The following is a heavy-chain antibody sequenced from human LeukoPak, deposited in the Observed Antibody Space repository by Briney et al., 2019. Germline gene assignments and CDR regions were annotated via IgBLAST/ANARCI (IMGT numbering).Heavy chain of an antibody. CDR3: ARGLGGGTYPFDN. D-gene: IGHD1-26*01. CDR1: GGSISSSSYY. CDR2: IYYGGNT. J-gene: IGHJ4*02. V-gene: IGHV4-39*07. Sequence: PSETLSLTCIVSGGSISSSSYYWGRIRQPPGKGLEYIGTIYYGGNTYYKSSLKSRVTISVDTSKNQFSLKLSSVTAADTAVYYCARGLGGGTYPFDNWGQGTLVTVSS.